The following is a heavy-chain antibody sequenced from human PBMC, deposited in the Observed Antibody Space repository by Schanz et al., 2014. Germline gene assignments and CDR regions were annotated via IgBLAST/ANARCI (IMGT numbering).Heavy chain of an antibody. V-gene: IGHV3-53*01. D-gene: IGHD5-12*01. Sequence: EVQLVESGGGLIQPGGSLRLSCAVSGFTVNTNYMSWVRQAPGKGLEWISSMYINSGSTQYADSVKGRFIISRDSSKNTLFLQMNSLRAEDTAVYFCVRDGGRDGYNLAFDVWGQGTTVTVSS. J-gene: IGHJ6*02. CDR2: MYINSGST. CDR3: VRDGGRDGYNLAFDV. CDR1: GFTVNTNY.